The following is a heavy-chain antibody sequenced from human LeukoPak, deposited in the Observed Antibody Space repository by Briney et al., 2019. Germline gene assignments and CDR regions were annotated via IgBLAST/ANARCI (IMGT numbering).Heavy chain of an antibody. D-gene: IGHD3-22*01. J-gene: IGHJ4*02. CDR2: ISAYNGNT. Sequence: GASVKVSCKASGYTFTSYGIGWVRQAPGQGLEWMGWISAYNGNTNYAQKLQGRVTLTTDTSTSTAYMELRSLRSDDTAVYYCARAYYYDSSGYYSLDYWGQGTLVTVSS. CDR3: ARAYYYDSSGYYSLDY. V-gene: IGHV1-18*01. CDR1: GYTFTSYG.